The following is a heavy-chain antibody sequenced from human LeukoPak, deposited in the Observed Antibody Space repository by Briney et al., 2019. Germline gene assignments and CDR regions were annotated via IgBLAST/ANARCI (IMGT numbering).Heavy chain of an antibody. CDR2: IIPVFGTA. CDR3: ARSYYDRTWTFDP. V-gene: IGHV1-69*05. Sequence: SVKVSCKASGGTFSSYAISWVRQAPGQGLEWMGGIIPVFGTANYAQKFQGRVTITTDESTSTAYMELSSLSSEDTAVYYCARSYYDRTWTFDPWGQGTLVTVSS. J-gene: IGHJ5*02. CDR1: GGTFSSYA. D-gene: IGHD3-22*01.